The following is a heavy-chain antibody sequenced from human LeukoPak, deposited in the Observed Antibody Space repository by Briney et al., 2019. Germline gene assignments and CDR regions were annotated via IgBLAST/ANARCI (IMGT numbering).Heavy chain of an antibody. D-gene: IGHD3-10*02. J-gene: IGHJ6*04. Sequence: GGSLRISGAASGFTCSSYEMNWVRQAPGKGLEWVSYISSSGSTIYYADSVKGRFTISRDNAKNSLYLQMNSLRAEDTAVYYCAELGITMIGGVWGKGTTVTISS. CDR2: ISSSGSTI. V-gene: IGHV3-48*03. CDR1: GFTCSSYE. CDR3: AELGITMIGGV.